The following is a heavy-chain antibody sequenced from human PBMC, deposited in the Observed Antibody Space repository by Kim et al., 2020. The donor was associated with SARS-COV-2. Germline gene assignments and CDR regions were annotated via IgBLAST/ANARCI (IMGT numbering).Heavy chain of an antibody. CDR1: GGSISSGDYY. CDR3: ARGPSIGGGDCHSH. Sequence: SETLSLTCTVSGGSISSGDYYWSWIRQPPGKGLEWIGYIYYTGSSHYNPSLNRRVTISIDTSKNQFSLKLSSVTAADTAVYYCARGPSIGGGDCHSHWG. J-gene: IGHJ1*01. CDR2: IYYTGSS. V-gene: IGHV4-30-4*01. D-gene: IGHD2-21*02.